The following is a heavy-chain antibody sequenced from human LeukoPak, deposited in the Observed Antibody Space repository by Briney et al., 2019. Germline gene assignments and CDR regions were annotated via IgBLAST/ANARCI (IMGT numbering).Heavy chain of an antibody. CDR2: ISSSGNTI. V-gene: IGHV3-11*01. CDR1: GFTFSDYY. CDR3: AREKVSPRTDAFDI. D-gene: IGHD1-14*01. Sequence: GGSLRLSCAASGFTFSDYYMTWIRQAPGKGLEWVSYISSSGNTIYYADSVKGRFTVSRDNAKNSLYLQMNSLRAEDTAVYYCAREKVSPRTDAFDIWGQGTMVTVSS. J-gene: IGHJ3*02.